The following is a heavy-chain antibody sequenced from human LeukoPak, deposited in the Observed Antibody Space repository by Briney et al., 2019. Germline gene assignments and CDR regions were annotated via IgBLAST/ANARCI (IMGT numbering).Heavy chain of an antibody. J-gene: IGHJ4*02. CDR1: GFTFSSYW. Sequence: GGSLRLSCAASGFTFSSYWMSWVRQAPGKGLEWVANIKQDGSEKYYVDSVKSRFTISRDNAKNSLYLQMNSLRAEDTAVYYCARGITGTTGNVFDYWGQGTLVTVSS. V-gene: IGHV3-7*01. CDR3: ARGITGTTGNVFDY. D-gene: IGHD1-7*01. CDR2: IKQDGSEK.